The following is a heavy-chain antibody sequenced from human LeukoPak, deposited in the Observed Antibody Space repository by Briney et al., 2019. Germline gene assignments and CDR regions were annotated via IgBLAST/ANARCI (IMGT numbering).Heavy chain of an antibody. D-gene: IGHD3-22*01. V-gene: IGHV3-30*04. CDR2: ISYDGSNK. Sequence: GGSLRLSCAASGFTFSSYAMHWVRQAPGKGLEWVAVISYDGSNKYYADSVKGRFTISRDNSKNTLYLQMNSLRAEDTAVYYCARGQIVVVRFGFDYWGQGTLVTVSS. J-gene: IGHJ4*02. CDR1: GFTFSSYA. CDR3: ARGQIVVVRFGFDY.